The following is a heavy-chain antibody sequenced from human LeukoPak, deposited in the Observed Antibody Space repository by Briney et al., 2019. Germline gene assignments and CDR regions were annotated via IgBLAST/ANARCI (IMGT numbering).Heavy chain of an antibody. D-gene: IGHD3-22*01. J-gene: IGHJ4*02. CDR1: GFTFSNYV. CDR2: ISYDGSNK. CDR3: AKDSTYDSSGYLGVY. Sequence: GRSLRLSCAASGFTFSNYVMHWVRQAPGNGLEWVAVISYDGSNKYYADSVKGRFTISRDNSKNTLYLQMNSLRAEDTAVYYCAKDSTYDSSGYLGVYWGQGTLVTVSS. V-gene: IGHV3-30*18.